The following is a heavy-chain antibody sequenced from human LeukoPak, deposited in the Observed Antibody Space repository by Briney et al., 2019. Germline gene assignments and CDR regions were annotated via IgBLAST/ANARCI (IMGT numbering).Heavy chain of an antibody. CDR2: IYSGYST. Sequence: GGSLRLSCAASGFSVSSNYMTWVRQAPGKGLEWVSVIYSGYSTYYADSVKGRFTISRDNSKNTLYLQMNSLRAEDTAVYYCAKSAVRGVMNWFDPWGQGTLVTVSS. D-gene: IGHD3-10*01. CDR3: AKSAVRGVMNWFDP. J-gene: IGHJ5*02. V-gene: IGHV3-53*01. CDR1: GFSVSSNY.